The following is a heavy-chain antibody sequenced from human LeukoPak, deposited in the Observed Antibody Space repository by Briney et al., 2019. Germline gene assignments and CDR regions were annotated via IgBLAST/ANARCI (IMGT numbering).Heavy chain of an antibody. CDR2: INPNSGGT. CDR1: GYTFTGYY. V-gene: IGHV1-2*02. J-gene: IGHJ4*02. Sequence: ASVKVSCKASGYTFTGYYMHWVRQAPGQGLEWMGWINPNSGGTNYAQTFQGRVTMTRDTSISSAYMELSSLRSDDTAVYYCARVNRGYCSGGSCYHADYWGQGTLVTVSS. CDR3: ARVNRGYCSGGSCYHADY. D-gene: IGHD2-15*01.